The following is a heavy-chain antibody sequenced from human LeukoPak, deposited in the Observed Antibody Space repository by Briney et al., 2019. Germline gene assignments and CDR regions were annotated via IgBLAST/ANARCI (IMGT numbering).Heavy chain of an antibody. CDR2: ISYDGSNK. Sequence: GGSLRLSCAASGFTFSSYAMHWVRQAPGKGLEWVAVISYDGSNKYYADSVKGRFTISRDNSKNTLYLQMNSLRAEDTAVYYCARIVVVIRGGGDYLHYWGQGTLVTVSS. J-gene: IGHJ4*02. CDR3: ARIVVVIRGGGDYLHY. D-gene: IGHD3-22*01. CDR1: GFTFSSYA. V-gene: IGHV3-30-3*01.